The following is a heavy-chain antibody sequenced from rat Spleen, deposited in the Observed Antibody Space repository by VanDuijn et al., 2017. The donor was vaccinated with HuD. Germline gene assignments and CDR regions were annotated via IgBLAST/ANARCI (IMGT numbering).Heavy chain of an antibody. CDR3: ARSGNWYFDF. Sequence: QVQLKESGPGLVQPSQTLSLTCTVSGFSLTSNGVSWVRQPTGKGLEWMGGMWTGGNTDYNSALKSRLSISRDTSKSQVFLKMNSLQTEDTAMYFCARSGNWYFDFWGPGTMVTVSS. V-gene: IGHV2-1*01. J-gene: IGHJ1*01. CDR2: MWTGGNT. CDR1: GFSLTSNG. D-gene: IGHD1-4*01.